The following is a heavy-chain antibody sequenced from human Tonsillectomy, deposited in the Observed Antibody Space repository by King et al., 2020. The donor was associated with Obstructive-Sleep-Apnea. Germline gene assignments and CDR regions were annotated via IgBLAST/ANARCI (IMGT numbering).Heavy chain of an antibody. J-gene: IGHJ4*02. CDR3: ARGGDQLLWFGELFGY. Sequence: VQLVESGGGLVQPGGSLRLSCAASGFTFSSYSMNWVRQAPGKGLEWVSYISSSSSTIYYADSVKGRFTISRDNAKNSLYLQMNSLRAEDTAVYYCARGGDQLLWFGELFGYWGQGTQVTVSS. D-gene: IGHD3-10*01. CDR1: GFTFSSYS. V-gene: IGHV3-48*01. CDR2: ISSSSSTI.